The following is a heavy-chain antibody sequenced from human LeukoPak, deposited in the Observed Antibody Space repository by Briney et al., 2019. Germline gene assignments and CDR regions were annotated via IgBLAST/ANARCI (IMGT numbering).Heavy chain of an antibody. CDR2: IRSKTHGGTT. D-gene: IGHD1-26*01. CDR1: GFTFSDVW. J-gene: IGHJ4*02. V-gene: IGHV3-15*01. Sequence: GGSLRLSCAASGFTFSDVWMSGVRQAPGMGLEWIGCIRSKTHGGTTDYAAPVKGRLSISRDDSKNTLYLQMNSLKTEDTAVYYCAIEGSSLKYFDFWGGGTVVSVSS. CDR3: AIEGSSLKYFDF.